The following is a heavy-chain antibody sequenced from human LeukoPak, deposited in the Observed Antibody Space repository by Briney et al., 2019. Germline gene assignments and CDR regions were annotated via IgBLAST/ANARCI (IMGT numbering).Heavy chain of an antibody. V-gene: IGHV3-15*01. D-gene: IGHD3-22*01. J-gene: IGHJ4*02. Sequence: KAGGSLRLSCAASGFTFSSYAMSWVRQAPGKGLEWVGRIKSKRDGGTTDYAAPVNGRFTISRDDSKNTLYLQMNSLKTEDTAVYYCTTEYYYDSSGLFDYWGQGTLVTVSS. CDR3: TTEYYYDSSGLFDY. CDR2: IKSKRDGGTT. CDR1: GFTFSSYA.